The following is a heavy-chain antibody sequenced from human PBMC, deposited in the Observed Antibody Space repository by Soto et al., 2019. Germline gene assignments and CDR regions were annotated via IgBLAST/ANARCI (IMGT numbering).Heavy chain of an antibody. D-gene: IGHD6-13*01. J-gene: IGHJ6*02. CDR1: GYSFNSYW. CDR3: ARTSAAGKYYYGMDV. Sequence: GESLKISCKGSGYSFNSYWIGWVRQMPGRGLECMGIIYPGDSDTRYSPSFQGQVTISADKSISTAYLQWSSLKASDTAMYYCARTSAAGKYYYGMDVWGQGTTVTVSS. V-gene: IGHV5-51*01. CDR2: IYPGDSDT.